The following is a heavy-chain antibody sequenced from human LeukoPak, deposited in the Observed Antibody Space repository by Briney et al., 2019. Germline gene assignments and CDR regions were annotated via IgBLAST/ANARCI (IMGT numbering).Heavy chain of an antibody. Sequence: GASVKVSCKASGYTFTSYGISWVRQAPGQGLEWMGWINPNSGGTNYAQKFQGWVTMTRDTSISTAYMELSRLRSDDTAVYYCARDQRNGYNYGAFDIWGQGTMVTVSS. CDR1: GYTFTSYG. CDR3: ARDQRNGYNYGAFDI. CDR2: INPNSGGT. V-gene: IGHV1-2*04. D-gene: IGHD5-24*01. J-gene: IGHJ3*02.